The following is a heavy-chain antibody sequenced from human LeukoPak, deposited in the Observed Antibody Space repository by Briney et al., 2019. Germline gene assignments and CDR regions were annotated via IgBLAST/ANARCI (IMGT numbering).Heavy chain of an antibody. D-gene: IGHD2-15*01. V-gene: IGHV3-7*01. J-gene: IGHJ6*02. CDR2: IKQDGSEK. CDR1: GFTFSSYW. Sequence: GGSLRLSCAASGFTFSSYWMSWVRQAPGKGLEWVANIKQDGSEKYYVDSVKGRFTISRDNAKNSLYLQMNSLRAEDTAVYYCARDSVVVVAAYYYYYGMDVWGQGTTVTVSS. CDR3: ARDSVVVVAAYYYYYGMDV.